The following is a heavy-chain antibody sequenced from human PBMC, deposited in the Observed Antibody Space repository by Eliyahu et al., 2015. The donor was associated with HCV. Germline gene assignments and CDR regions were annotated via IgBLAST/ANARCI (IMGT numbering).Heavy chain of an antibody. Sequence: QVQLVESGGGLVKPGGSLRLSCAASGFTFSXYYXSWIRQAPGKGLEWVSYISSSSSYTNYADSVKGRFTISRDNAKNSLYLQMNSLRAEDTAVYYCARFGHYYDSSGYSYYYYGMDVWGQGTTVTVSS. CDR1: GFTFSXYY. D-gene: IGHD3-22*01. CDR3: ARFGHYYDSSGYSYYYYGMDV. V-gene: IGHV3-11*06. J-gene: IGHJ6*02. CDR2: ISSSSSYT.